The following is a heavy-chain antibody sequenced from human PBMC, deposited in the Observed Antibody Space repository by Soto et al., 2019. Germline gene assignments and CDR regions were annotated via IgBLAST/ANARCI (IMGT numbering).Heavy chain of an antibody. J-gene: IGHJ4*02. CDR3: ATEMITFGGVIVNGEY. CDR1: GFTFSSYS. D-gene: IGHD3-16*02. V-gene: IGHV3-48*01. Sequence: PGGSLRLSCAASGFTFSSYSMNWVRQAPGKGLEWVSYISSSSSTIYYADSVKGRFTISRDNAKNSLYLQMNSLRAEDTAVYYCATEMITFGGVIVNGEYWGQGALVTVSS. CDR2: ISSSSSTI.